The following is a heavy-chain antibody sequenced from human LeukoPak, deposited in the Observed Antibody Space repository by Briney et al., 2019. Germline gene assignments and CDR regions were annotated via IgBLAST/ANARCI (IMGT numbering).Heavy chain of an antibody. CDR3: AREADYYGSGSYYSLRFDP. V-gene: IGHV1-3*01. CDR1: GYTFTSYA. J-gene: IGHJ5*02. CDR2: INAGNGNT. Sequence: ASVKVSCKASGYTFTSYAMHWVRQAPGQRLEWMGWINAGNGNTKYSQKFQGRVTITRDTSASTAYMELSSLRSEDTAVYYCAREADYYGSGSYYSLRFDPWGQGTLVTVSS. D-gene: IGHD3-10*01.